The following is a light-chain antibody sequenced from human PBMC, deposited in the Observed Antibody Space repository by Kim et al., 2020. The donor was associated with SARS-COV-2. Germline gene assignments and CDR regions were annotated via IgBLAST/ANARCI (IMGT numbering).Light chain of an antibody. V-gene: IGKV1-17*02. CDR1: QGIRND. Sequence: ASVGDRVTITCRASQGIRNDLTWYQQKPGQAHKRLIYSASNLQTGVPSRFSGSGSGTEFTLTISNVQPEDFATYYCLQYTSHVLSFGGGTKVDIK. CDR3: LQYTSHVLS. CDR2: SAS. J-gene: IGKJ4*01.